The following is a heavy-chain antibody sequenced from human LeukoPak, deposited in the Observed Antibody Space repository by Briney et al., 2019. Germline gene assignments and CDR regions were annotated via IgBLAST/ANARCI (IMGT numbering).Heavy chain of an antibody. CDR2: ISAYDGGT. CDR1: GYTFNNFG. Sequence: ASVKVSCKASGYTFNNFGITWVRQAPGQGLEWMGWISAYDGGTRYAQKIEGRFFMTTDTSTSTAYMELRSLRPDDTAVYFCARHGSVPGDYWGQGTRVTVSS. CDR3: ARHGSVPGDY. V-gene: IGHV1-18*01. D-gene: IGHD4-17*01. J-gene: IGHJ4*02.